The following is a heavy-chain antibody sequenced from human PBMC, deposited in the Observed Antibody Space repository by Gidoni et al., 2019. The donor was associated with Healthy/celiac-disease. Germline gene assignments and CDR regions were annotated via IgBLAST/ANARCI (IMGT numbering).Heavy chain of an antibody. CDR1: GFTFSSYA. J-gene: IGHJ4*02. CDR2: ISSNGGST. V-gene: IGHV3-64D*06. D-gene: IGHD1-26*01. CDR3: VPLGATGRDY. Sequence: EVQLVESGGGLVQPGGSLRLSCSASGFTFSSYAMHWVRQAPGKGLEYGSAISSNGGSTYYADSVKGRFTISRDNSKNTLYLQMSSLRAEDTAVYYCVPLGATGRDYWGQGTLVTVSS.